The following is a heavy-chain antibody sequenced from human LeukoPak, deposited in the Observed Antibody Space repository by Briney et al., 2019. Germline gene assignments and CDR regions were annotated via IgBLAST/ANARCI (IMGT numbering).Heavy chain of an antibody. CDR1: GGTFSSYA. Sequence: GASVKVSCKASGGTFSSYAISWVRQAPGQGLEWMGWISAYNINTNLAQKFQGRVTMTTDTSTSTAYMELRSLRSEDTAVYYCAGWAGYCSTNNCYATSLDYWGQGTLVTVSA. CDR3: AGWAGYCSTNNCYATSLDY. CDR2: ISAYNINT. D-gene: IGHD2-2*01. V-gene: IGHV1-18*01. J-gene: IGHJ4*02.